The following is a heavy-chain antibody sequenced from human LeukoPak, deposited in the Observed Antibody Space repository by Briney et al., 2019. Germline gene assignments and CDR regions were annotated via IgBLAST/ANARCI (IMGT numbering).Heavy chain of an antibody. CDR2: LSGSGGSS. Sequence: GGSLRLSCAASGFTSSTYAMSWVRQAPGKGLEWVSALSGSGGSSYYADSVRGRFTISRDNSKNTLYLQMNSLRAEDTAVYYCAKERTSEGYFDYWGQGTLVTVSS. V-gene: IGHV3-23*01. D-gene: IGHD1-1*01. CDR3: AKERTSEGYFDY. J-gene: IGHJ4*02. CDR1: GFTSSTYA.